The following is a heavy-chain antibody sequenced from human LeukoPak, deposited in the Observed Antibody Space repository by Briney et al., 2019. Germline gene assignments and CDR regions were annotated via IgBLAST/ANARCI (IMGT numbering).Heavy chain of an antibody. CDR3: AKKSVRPD. Sequence: PGGSLRLSCAASGFTFSNYDMIWVRQAPGKGLEWVSVISGSGGSTYYADSMKGRFTISRDNSKNTLFLQMNSLRAEDTAVYYCAKKSVRPDWGQGTLVTVSS. V-gene: IGHV3-23*01. CDR1: GFTFSNYD. J-gene: IGHJ4*02. CDR2: ISGSGGST. D-gene: IGHD2-2*01.